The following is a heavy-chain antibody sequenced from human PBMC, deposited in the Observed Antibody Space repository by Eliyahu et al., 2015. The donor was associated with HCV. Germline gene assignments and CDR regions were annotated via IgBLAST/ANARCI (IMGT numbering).Heavy chain of an antibody. V-gene: IGHV1-2*02. CDR3: ARDNYGDPPNYYYGMDV. D-gene: IGHD4-17*01. Sequence: QVQLVQSGAEVKKPGASVKVSCKASGXTFTXYYMHWVRQAPGQGLEWMGWINPNSGGTNCAQKFQGRVTMTRDTSISTAYMELSRLRSDDTAVYYCARDNYGDPPNYYYGMDVWGQGTTVTVSS. J-gene: IGHJ6*02. CDR2: INPNSGGT. CDR1: GXTFTXYY.